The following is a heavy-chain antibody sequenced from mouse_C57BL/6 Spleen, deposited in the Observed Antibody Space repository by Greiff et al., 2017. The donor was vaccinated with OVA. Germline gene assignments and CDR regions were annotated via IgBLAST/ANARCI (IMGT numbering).Heavy chain of an antibody. CDR1: GFSLTSYG. CDR3: AKKGYSPHAMDY. V-gene: IGHV2-5*01. J-gene: IGHJ4*01. CDR2: IWRGGST. D-gene: IGHD2-3*01. Sequence: QVHVKQSGPGLVQPSQSLSITCTVSGFSLTSYGVHWVRQSPGKGLEWLGVIWRGGSTDYNAAFMSRLSITKDNSKSQVFFKMNSLQADDTAIYYCAKKGYSPHAMDYWGQGTSVTVSS.